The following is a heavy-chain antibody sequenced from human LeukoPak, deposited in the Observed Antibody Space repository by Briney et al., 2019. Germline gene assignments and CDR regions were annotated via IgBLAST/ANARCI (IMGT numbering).Heavy chain of an antibody. CDR2: IYYSGST. Sequence: SETLSLTCTVSGGSISSYYWSWIRQPPGKGLEWIGYIYYSGSTNYNPSLKSRVTISVDTSKNQFSLKLSSVTAADTAVYYCAGGNVDTAMVYNWGQETLVTVSS. CDR3: AGGNVDTAMVYN. J-gene: IGHJ4*02. V-gene: IGHV4-59*08. D-gene: IGHD5-18*01. CDR1: GGSISSYY.